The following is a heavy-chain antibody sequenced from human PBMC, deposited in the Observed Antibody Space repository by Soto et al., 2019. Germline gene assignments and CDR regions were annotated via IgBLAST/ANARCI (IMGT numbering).Heavy chain of an antibody. CDR1: GGSFSGYY. J-gene: IGHJ4*02. CDR2: INHSGST. Sequence: QVQLQQWGAGLLKPSETLSLTCAVYGGSFSGYYWSWIRQPPGKGLEWIGEINHSGSTNYNPSLKSRVTISVDTSKNQFSLKLSSVTAADTAVYYCARGFARYYYDSSGYYPLYWGQGTLVTVSS. V-gene: IGHV4-34*01. D-gene: IGHD3-22*01. CDR3: ARGFARYYYDSSGYYPLY.